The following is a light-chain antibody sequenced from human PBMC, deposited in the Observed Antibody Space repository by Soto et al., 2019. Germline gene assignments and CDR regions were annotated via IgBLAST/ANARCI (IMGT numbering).Light chain of an antibody. CDR3: HQRQYGPLIT. CDR2: DAS. CDR1: LSVSVY. J-gene: IGKJ5*01. V-gene: IGKV3-11*01. Sequence: VMLRQSPATLSLSTGERDTLSCRTSLSVSVYLDWYQQKPGQAPRLLISDASNRATGIPARFSGSGSGTDFTLTISSLEPEDFAVYYCHQRQYGPLITFGQGTRLEIK.